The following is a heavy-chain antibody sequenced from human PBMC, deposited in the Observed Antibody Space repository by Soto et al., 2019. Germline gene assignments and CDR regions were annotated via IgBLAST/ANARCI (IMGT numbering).Heavy chain of an antibody. D-gene: IGHD2-8*01. CDR2: INHSGST. J-gene: IGHJ4*02. CDR1: GGSFSGYY. V-gene: IGHV4-34*01. CDR3: ARGHGVGWFDY. Sequence: QVQLQQWGAGLLKPSETLSLTCAVYGGSFSGYYWSWIRQPPGKGLEWIGEINHSGSTNYNPSLKSRVTISVDTSKNQFSLKLSSVTAADTAVYYCARGHGVGWFDYWGQGTLVTVSS.